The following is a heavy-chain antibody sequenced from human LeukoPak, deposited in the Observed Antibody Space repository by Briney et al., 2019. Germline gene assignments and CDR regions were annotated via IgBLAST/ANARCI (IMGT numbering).Heavy chain of an antibody. CDR1: GYTLTSYY. Sequence: GASVTVSCKASGYTLTSYYMHWVRQAPGQGLEWMGIINPTVGDTIYAQKFQGRVTMTRDMSTNTVYMELSSLRSDDTAVYYCARYGFSSSWQGGWHAFDIWGQGTMVTVSS. J-gene: IGHJ3*02. V-gene: IGHV1-46*01. CDR2: INPTVGDT. D-gene: IGHD6-13*01. CDR3: ARYGFSSSWQGGWHAFDI.